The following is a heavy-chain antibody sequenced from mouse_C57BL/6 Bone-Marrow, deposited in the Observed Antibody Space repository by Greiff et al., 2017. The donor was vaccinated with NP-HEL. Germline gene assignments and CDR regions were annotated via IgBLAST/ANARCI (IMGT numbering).Heavy chain of an antibody. CDR2: IDPNSGGT. CDR3: ARDTTVVAPYWYLDV. D-gene: IGHD1-1*01. J-gene: IGHJ1*03. Sequence: QVQLQQPGAELVKPGASVKLSCKASGYTFTSYWMHWVKQRPGRGLEWIGRIDPNSGGTKYNEKFKSKATLTVDKPSSTAYMQLSSLTSEDSAVYYCARDTTVVAPYWYLDVWGTGTTVTVSS. CDR1: GYTFTSYW. V-gene: IGHV1-72*01.